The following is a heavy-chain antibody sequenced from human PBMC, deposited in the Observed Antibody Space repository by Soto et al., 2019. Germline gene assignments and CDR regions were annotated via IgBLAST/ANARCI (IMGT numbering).Heavy chain of an antibody. V-gene: IGHV3-30*18. CDR1: GFTFSSYV. J-gene: IGHJ4*02. D-gene: IGHD6-19*01. CDR3: AKDLGYSSAPDY. Sequence: GGALRRSWAASGFTFSSYVMHWGRQAPGKGLEWVAVISYDGSNKYYADSVKGRFTISRDNSKNTRYLQMNSLRAEDTAVYYCAKDLGYSSAPDYWGQGTLVTVSS. CDR2: ISYDGSNK.